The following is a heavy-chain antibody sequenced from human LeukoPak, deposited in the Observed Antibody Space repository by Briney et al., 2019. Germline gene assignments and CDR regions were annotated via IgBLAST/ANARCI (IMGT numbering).Heavy chain of an antibody. CDR3: ARFAGAAAGNY. CDR1: GGSISSSSYY. V-gene: IGHV4-39*01. D-gene: IGHD6-13*01. J-gene: IGHJ4*02. CDR2: IYYSGST. Sequence: PSETLSLTCTVSGGSISSSSYYWGWIRQPPGKGLEWIGSIYYSGSTYYNPSLKSRVTISVDTSKNQFSLKLSSVTAADTAVYYCARFAGAAAGNYWGQGTPVTVSS.